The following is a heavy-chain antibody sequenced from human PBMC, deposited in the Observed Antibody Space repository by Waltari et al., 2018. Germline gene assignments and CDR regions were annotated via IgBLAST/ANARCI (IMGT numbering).Heavy chain of an antibody. CDR2: VIPIFGTA. CDR3: ASSTDRPGIAAAAPQY. J-gene: IGHJ4*02. CDR1: GGTFSSYA. V-gene: IGHV1-69*05. Sequence: QVQLVQSGAEVNKPGSSVKVSCKASGGTFSSYAISWVRQAPGQGLEWMGGVIPIFGTANYAQKFQGRVTITTDESTSTAYMELSSLRSDDTAVYYCASSTDRPGIAAAAPQYWGQGTLVTVSS. D-gene: IGHD6-13*01.